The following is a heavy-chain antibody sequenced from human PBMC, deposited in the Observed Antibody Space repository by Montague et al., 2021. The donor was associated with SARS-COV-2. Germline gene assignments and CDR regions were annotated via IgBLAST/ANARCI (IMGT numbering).Heavy chain of an antibody. CDR1: GGSFSGYY. CDR3: ARGSYSSSWYGWKGMDV. Sequence: SETLSLTCAVSGGSFSGYYWSWIRQPPGKGLEWIGEINHSGSTNYNPPLKSRVTISVDTSKNQFSLKLSSATAADTAVYYCARGSYSSSWYGWKGMDVWGQGTTVTVSS. V-gene: IGHV4-34*01. D-gene: IGHD6-13*01. CDR2: INHSGST. J-gene: IGHJ6*02.